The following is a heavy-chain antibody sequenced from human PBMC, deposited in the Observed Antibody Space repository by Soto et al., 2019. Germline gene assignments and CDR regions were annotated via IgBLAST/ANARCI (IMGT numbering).Heavy chain of an antibody. D-gene: IGHD3-16*01. CDR2: IIPFFGTA. Sequence: ASVKVSCKASGGTFSTFGISWVRQAPGQGLEWMGGIIPFFGTAKYSQKFEDRITITADESTNTVYMDLRSLTSEDTAIYYCARTAPMDAGDKYYYDFWGQGALVTVSS. CDR3: ARTAPMDAGDKYYYDF. V-gene: IGHV1-69*13. CDR1: GGTFSTFG. J-gene: IGHJ4*02.